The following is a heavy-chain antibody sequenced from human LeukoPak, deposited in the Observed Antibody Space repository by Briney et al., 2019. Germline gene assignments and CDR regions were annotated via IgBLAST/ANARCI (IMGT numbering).Heavy chain of an antibody. V-gene: IGHV3-74*01. Sequence: PGGSLRLSCAASGNYWMHWVRQAPGKGLVWVSHINSDGSWTSHADSVKGRFTISKDNAKNTVYLQMNSLRAEDTAVYYCVSFYETYWGRGTLVTVSS. J-gene: IGHJ4*02. CDR3: VSFYETY. CDR2: INSDGSWT. D-gene: IGHD2/OR15-2a*01. CDR1: GNYW.